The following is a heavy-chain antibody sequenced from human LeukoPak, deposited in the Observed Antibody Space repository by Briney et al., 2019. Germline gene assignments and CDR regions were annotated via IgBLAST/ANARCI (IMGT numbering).Heavy chain of an antibody. CDR2: IYYSGST. V-gene: IGHV4-39*01. CDR1: GGSISGSSYY. J-gene: IGHJ4*02. CDR3: ARYSSGWYLPVI. Sequence: SETLSLTCTVSGGSISGSSYYWGWIRQPPGKGLEWIGSIYYSGSTYYNPSLKSRVTISVDTSKNQFSLKLSSVTAADTAVYYCARYSSGWYLPVIWGQGTLVTVSS. D-gene: IGHD6-19*01.